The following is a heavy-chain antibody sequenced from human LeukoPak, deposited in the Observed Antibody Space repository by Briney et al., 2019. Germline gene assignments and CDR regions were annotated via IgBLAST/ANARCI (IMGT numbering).Heavy chain of an antibody. CDR1: GYTFTGYY. CDR2: FDPEDGET. J-gene: IGHJ4*02. V-gene: IGHV1-24*01. D-gene: IGHD3-10*01. Sequence: ASVKVSCTAFGYTFTGYYMHWVRQAPGQGLERMGGFDPEDGETIYAQKFQGRVTMTEDTSTDTAYMELSSLRSEDTAVYYCATLNPGELWSFDYWGQGTLVTVSS. CDR3: ATLNPGELWSFDY.